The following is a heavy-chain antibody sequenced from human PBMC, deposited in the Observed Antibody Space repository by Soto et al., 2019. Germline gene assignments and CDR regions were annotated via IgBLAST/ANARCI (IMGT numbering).Heavy chain of an antibody. CDR3: ARGTSIERITIFGVVIDGSYFDY. V-gene: IGHV3-30-3*01. CDR2: ISYDGSNK. Sequence: GGSLRLSCAASGFTFSSYAMHWVRQAPGKGLEWVAVISYDGSNKYYADSVKGRFTISRDNSKNTLYLQMNSLRAEDTAVYYCARGTSIERITIFGVVIDGSYFDYWGQGTLVTVSS. J-gene: IGHJ4*02. D-gene: IGHD3-3*01. CDR1: GFTFSSYA.